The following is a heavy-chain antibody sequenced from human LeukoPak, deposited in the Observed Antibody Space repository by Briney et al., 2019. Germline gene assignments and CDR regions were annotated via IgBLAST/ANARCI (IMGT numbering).Heavy chain of an antibody. CDR2: ISYDGSNK. CDR1: AFTFSTYA. D-gene: IGHD3-9*01. CDR3: AKDNLDYDILTGYYFDY. V-gene: IGHV3-30*04. Sequence: GGSLRLSCAASAFTFSTYAMHWVRQAPGKGLEWAALISYDGSNKYYADSVKGRFTISRDNSKNTLYLQMNSLRAEDTAVYYCAKDNLDYDILTGYYFDYWGQGTLVTVSS. J-gene: IGHJ4*02.